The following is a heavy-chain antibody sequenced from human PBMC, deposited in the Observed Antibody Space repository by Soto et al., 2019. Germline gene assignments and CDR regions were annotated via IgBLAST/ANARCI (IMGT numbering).Heavy chain of an antibody. CDR1: GFKFRTYW. V-gene: IGHV3-7*01. CDR2: IKPDGSEK. CDR3: ARGHYGMDV. Sequence: EVQLVESGGGLVQPGGSLRLSCATSGFKFRTYWMTWVRQAPGKGLEWVASIKPDGSEKYYVDSVKGRFTISRDNAKNSRYLQMNSLRAEDTTVDDCARGHYGMDVWGQGTTVTVSS. J-gene: IGHJ6*02.